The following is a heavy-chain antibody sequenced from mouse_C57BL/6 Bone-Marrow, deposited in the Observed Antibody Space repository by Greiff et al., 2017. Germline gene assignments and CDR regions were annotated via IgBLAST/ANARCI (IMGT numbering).Heavy chain of an antibody. V-gene: IGHV1-61*01. D-gene: IGHD2-4*01. CDR3: ASSSYDYDPYSMDY. CDR1: GYTFTSYW. Sequence: VQLQQPGAELVRPGSSVKLSCKASGYTFTSYWMDWVKQRPGQGLEWIGNIYPSDSETHYNQKFKDKDTLTVDKSSSTAYMQLSSLTSEDSAVYYCASSSYDYDPYSMDYWGQGTSVTVSS. CDR2: IYPSDSET. J-gene: IGHJ4*01.